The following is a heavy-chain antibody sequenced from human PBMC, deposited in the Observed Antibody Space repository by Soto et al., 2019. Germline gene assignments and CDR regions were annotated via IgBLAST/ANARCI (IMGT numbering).Heavy chain of an antibody. Sequence: GVSLRLSCAASGFTFSDYYMSWIRQAPGKGLEWVSYISSSGSTIYYADSVKGRFTISRDNAKNSLYLQMNSLRAEDTAVYYCATRGSLRRDGYNYVDYWGQGTLVTVSS. D-gene: IGHD5-12*01. J-gene: IGHJ4*02. CDR1: GFTFSDYY. CDR2: ISSSGSTI. V-gene: IGHV3-11*01. CDR3: ATRGSLRRDGYNYVDY.